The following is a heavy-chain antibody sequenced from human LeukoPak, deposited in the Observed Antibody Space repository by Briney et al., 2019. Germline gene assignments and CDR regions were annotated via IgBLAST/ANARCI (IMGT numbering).Heavy chain of an antibody. D-gene: IGHD3-3*01. J-gene: IGHJ5*02. Sequence: ASVKVSCKASGYTFTSYYMHWVRQAPGQGLEWMGIINPSGCTTSYTQKFQGRVTMTRHTSTSTVYMELSSLRSEDTAVYYCARGGKLRFKPNWFDPWGQGTLVTVSS. V-gene: IGHV1-46*01. CDR2: INPSGCTT. CDR1: GYTFTSYY. CDR3: ARGGKLRFKPNWFDP.